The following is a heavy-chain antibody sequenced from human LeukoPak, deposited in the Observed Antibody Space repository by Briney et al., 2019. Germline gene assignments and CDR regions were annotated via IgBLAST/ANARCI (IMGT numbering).Heavy chain of an antibody. CDR3: ASYLGIGSLRGFDY. Sequence: TXSLXCTVSGGSISSSSYYWGWIRQPPGKGLEWIGSIYYSGSTYYNPSLKSRVTISVDTSKNQFSLKLSSVTAADTAVYYCASYLGIGSLRGFDYWGQGTLVTVSS. D-gene: IGHD3-10*01. CDR1: GGSISSSSYY. CDR2: IYYSGST. J-gene: IGHJ4*02. V-gene: IGHV4-39*01.